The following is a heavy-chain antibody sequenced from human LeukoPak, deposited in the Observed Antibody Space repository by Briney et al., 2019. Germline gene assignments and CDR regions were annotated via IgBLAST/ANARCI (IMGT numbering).Heavy chain of an antibody. V-gene: IGHV1-69*13. CDR2: IIPIFGTA. CDR3: ATLVYDTSSRFDY. Sequence: SVKVSCKASGGTFSSYAISWVRQAPGQGLEWMGGIIPIFGTANYAQKFQGRVTITADESTSTAYMELSSLRSEDTAVYYCATLVYDTSSRFDYWGQGTLVTVSS. CDR1: GGTFSSYA. D-gene: IGHD3-9*01. J-gene: IGHJ4*02.